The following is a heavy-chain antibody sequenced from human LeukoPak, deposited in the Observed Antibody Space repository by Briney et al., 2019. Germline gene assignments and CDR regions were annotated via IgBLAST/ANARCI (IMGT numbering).Heavy chain of an antibody. CDR2: ISGSGGST. CDR1: GFTFSSYA. J-gene: IGHJ3*02. CDR3: AREGNIAGDPYAFDI. V-gene: IGHV3-23*01. Sequence: GGSLRLSCAASGFTFSSYAMSWVRQAPGKGLEWVSTISGSGGSTYYADSVKGRFTISRDNAKNSLYLQMNSLRAEDMAVYYCAREGNIAGDPYAFDIWGQGTMVTVSS. D-gene: IGHD6-13*01.